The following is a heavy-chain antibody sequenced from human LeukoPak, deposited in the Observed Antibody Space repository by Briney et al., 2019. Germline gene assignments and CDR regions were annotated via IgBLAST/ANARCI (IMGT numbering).Heavy chain of an antibody. J-gene: IGHJ4*02. CDR2: ISGSAHST. D-gene: IGHD6-19*01. V-gene: IGHV3-23*01. Sequence: GGSLRLSCAASGFTFSSYAMSWVRQAPGKGLEWVSAISGSAHSTYYADFVKGRFTISRDNSKNTLYLQMNSLRAEDTAVYYCAKETVAAPPIDYWGQGTLVTVSS. CDR1: GFTFSSYA. CDR3: AKETVAAPPIDY.